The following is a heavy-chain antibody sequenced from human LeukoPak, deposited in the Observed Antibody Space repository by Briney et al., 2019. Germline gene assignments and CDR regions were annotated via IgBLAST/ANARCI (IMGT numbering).Heavy chain of an antibody. Sequence: GASVKVSCKASGGTFSSYAISWVRQAPGQGLEWMGGIIPIFGTANYAQKFQGRVTITADESTSTAYMELSSLRSEDTAVYYCARSIEGRYCSGGSCYLVYWGQGTLVTVSS. D-gene: IGHD2-15*01. J-gene: IGHJ4*02. CDR3: ARSIEGRYCSGGSCYLVY. CDR2: IIPIFGTA. CDR1: GGTFSSYA. V-gene: IGHV1-69*13.